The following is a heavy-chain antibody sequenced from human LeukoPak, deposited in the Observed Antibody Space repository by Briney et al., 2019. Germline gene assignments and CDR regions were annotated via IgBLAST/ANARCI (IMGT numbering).Heavy chain of an antibody. CDR2: IKQDGSEK. Sequence: PGGSLRLSCAASGFTFSFYYMSWMRQAPGKGLEWVANIKQDGSEKYYVDSVKGRFTISRDNAKNSLYLQMNSLRAEDTAVYYCARVVKYCSSTSCSGNYFDYWGQGTLVTVSS. CDR1: GFTFSFYY. J-gene: IGHJ4*02. CDR3: ARVVKYCSSTSCSGNYFDY. V-gene: IGHV3-7*01. D-gene: IGHD2-2*01.